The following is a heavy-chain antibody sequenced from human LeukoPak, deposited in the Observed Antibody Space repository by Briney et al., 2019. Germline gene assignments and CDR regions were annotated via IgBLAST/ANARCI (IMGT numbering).Heavy chain of an antibody. V-gene: IGHV1-24*01. J-gene: IGHJ3*02. CDR3: ATHTIFGVVTYAFHI. CDR2: FDPEDGET. Sequence: GASVKVSCKVSGYTGIELSIHWVRQAPGKGLEWMGGFDPEDGETIYAQKFQGRVTMTEDTSTDTAYMELSSLTSEDTAVYYCATHTIFGVVTYAFHIWGRGTLVTVSS. D-gene: IGHD3-3*01. CDR1: GYTGIELS.